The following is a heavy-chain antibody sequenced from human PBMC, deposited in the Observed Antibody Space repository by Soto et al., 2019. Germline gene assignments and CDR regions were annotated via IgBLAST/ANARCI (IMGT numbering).Heavy chain of an antibody. V-gene: IGHV5-10-1*01. D-gene: IGHD5-12*01. CDR2: IDPSDSYT. CDR1: GYSFTSYW. Sequence: GESLKISCKGSGYSFTSYWISGVREMPGKGLEWMGRIDPSDSYTNYSPSFQGHVTISADKSISTAYLQWSSLKASDTAMYYCARRGYSVQYGMDVWGQGTTVTVSS. CDR3: ARRGYSVQYGMDV. J-gene: IGHJ6*02.